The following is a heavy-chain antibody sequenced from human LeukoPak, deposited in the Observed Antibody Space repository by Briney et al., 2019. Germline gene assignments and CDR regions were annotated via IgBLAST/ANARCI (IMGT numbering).Heavy chain of an antibody. CDR2: INTDGSDT. V-gene: IGHV3-74*03. CDR1: GFTFSTNW. Sequence: GGSLRLPCTASGFTFSTNWMHWVRQAPGKGLVWASRINTDGSDTEYADFVKGRFTISRDNVQNTLYLQMNSLRTEDTAVYYCASQSGYWGQGTLVTVSS. CDR3: ASQSGY. J-gene: IGHJ4*02.